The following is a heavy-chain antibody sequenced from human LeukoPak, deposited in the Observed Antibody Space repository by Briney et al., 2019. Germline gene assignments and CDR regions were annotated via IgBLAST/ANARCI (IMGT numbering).Heavy chain of an antibody. V-gene: IGHV3-48*03. CDR1: GFTFSSYE. CDR2: ISSSGTTI. Sequence: GGSLRLSCAASGFTFSSYEMNWVRQAPGKGLEWVSYISSSGTTIYYADSVKGRFTISRDNAKSSLYLQMNSLRAEDTAVYYCARRHCSSTSCLIDYWGQGTLVTVSS. J-gene: IGHJ4*02. D-gene: IGHD2-2*01. CDR3: ARRHCSSTSCLIDY.